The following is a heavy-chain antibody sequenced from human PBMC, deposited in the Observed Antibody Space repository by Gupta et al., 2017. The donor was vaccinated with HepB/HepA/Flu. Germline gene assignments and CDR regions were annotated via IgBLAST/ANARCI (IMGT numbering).Heavy chain of an antibody. D-gene: IGHD2-2*01. CDR1: GGSFSGYY. CDR2: INHSGST. V-gene: IGHV4-34*01. CDR3: ARGRRVVPAALQFDP. J-gene: IGHJ5*02. Sequence: QVQLQQWGAGLLKPSETLSLTCAVYGGSFSGYYWSWIRQPPGKGLEWIGEINHSGSTNYNPSLKSRVTISVDTSKNQFSLKLSSVTAADTAVYYCARGRRVVPAALQFDPWGQGTLVTVSS.